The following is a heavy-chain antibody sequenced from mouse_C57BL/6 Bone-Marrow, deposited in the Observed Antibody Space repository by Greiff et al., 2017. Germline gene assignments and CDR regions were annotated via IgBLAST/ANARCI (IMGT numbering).Heavy chain of an antibody. V-gene: IGHV1-72*01. D-gene: IGHD2-2*01. Sequence: QVQLQQPGAELVKPGASVKLSCKASGYTFTSYWMHWVKQRPGRGLEWIGRIDPNGGGTKYNEKFKGKATLTVDKPSSTAYMQLSSLTSEDSAVYSGAWSGYYGYERGYFEVWGTGTTVTVSS. CDR3: AWSGYYGYERGYFEV. J-gene: IGHJ1*03. CDR2: IDPNGGGT. CDR1: GYTFTSYW.